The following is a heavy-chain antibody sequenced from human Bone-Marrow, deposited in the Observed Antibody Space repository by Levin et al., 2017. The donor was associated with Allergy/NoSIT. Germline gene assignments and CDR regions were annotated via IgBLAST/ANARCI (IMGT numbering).Heavy chain of an antibody. D-gene: IGHD4-17*01. Sequence: SETLSLTCTVSGGSISSSSYYWSWNRQPAGTGLEWIGHIYTSGSTNYNPSLRSRVTISVDTSKNQFSLKLSSVTAADTAVYYCARGDYGDENWFDPWGQGTLVTVSS. V-gene: IGHV4-61*09. CDR3: ARGDYGDENWFDP. CDR2: IYTSGST. J-gene: IGHJ5*02. CDR1: GGSISSSSYY.